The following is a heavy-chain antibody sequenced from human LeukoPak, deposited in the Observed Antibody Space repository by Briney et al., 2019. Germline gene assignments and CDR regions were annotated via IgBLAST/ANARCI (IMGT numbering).Heavy chain of an antibody. D-gene: IGHD6-25*01. CDR3: ARGGSGWTVSLSDT. CDR1: GDSVSSNSAS. CDR2: TYYRSKWYD. J-gene: IGHJ5*02. V-gene: IGHV6-1*01. Sequence: SQILSLTCAISGDSVSSNSASWNWLRQSPSRGLEWLGRTYYRSKWYDDYAVSVKGRITITPDTSKNQVSLQLNSVTPDDTAIYYCARGGSGWTVSLSDTWGQGTLVTVSS.